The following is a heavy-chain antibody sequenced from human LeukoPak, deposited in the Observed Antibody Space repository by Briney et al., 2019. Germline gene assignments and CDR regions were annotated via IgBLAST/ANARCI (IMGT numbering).Heavy chain of an antibody. Sequence: GGSLRLSCAVSGFRFDDYGMSWVRQAPGRGLEWVSGINVNGGSTGYADSVKGRFTVSRDNAKNSLYLQMNSLRAEDTAVYYCAELGITMIGGVWGKGTTVTISS. J-gene: IGHJ6*04. V-gene: IGHV3-20*04. D-gene: IGHD3-10*02. CDR2: INVNGGST. CDR3: AELGITMIGGV. CDR1: GFRFDDYG.